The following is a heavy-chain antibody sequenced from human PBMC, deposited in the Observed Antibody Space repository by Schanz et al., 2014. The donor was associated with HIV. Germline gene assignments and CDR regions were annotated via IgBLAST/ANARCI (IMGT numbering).Heavy chain of an antibody. CDR2: INHSGST. V-gene: IGHV4-34*01. J-gene: IGHJ5*02. CDR3: VRTRVVPAVTGHDFWFGP. CDR1: GGSFSGYY. D-gene: IGHD2-2*01. Sequence: QVQLQQWGAGLLKPSETLSLTCAVYGGSFSGYYWSWIRQSPGKGLEWIGEINHSGSTNYNPSLKSRVTLSVDTSKNQLSLKVRSVTAADTAVYYCVRTRVVPAVTGHDFWFGPWGQGTLVTVSS.